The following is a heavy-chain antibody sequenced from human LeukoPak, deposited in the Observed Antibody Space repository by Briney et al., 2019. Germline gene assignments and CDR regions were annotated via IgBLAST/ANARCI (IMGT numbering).Heavy chain of an antibody. CDR2: INWNGGST. Sequence: GGSLRLSCAASGFTFSSYGMSWVRQAPGKGLEWVSGINWNGGSTGYADSVKGRFTISRDNAKNSLYLQMNSLRAEDTAVYYCARDARSLYGDYGSNAFDIWGQGTMVTVSS. CDR1: GFTFSSYG. CDR3: ARDARSLYGDYGSNAFDI. J-gene: IGHJ3*02. V-gene: IGHV3-20*04. D-gene: IGHD4-17*01.